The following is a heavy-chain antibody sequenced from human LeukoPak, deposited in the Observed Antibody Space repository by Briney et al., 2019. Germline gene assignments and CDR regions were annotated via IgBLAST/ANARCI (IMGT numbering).Heavy chain of an antibody. CDR2: INPNSGGT. J-gene: IGHJ6*03. Sequence: ASVKVSCKASGYTFTGYYMHWVRQAPGQGLEWMGWINPNSGGTNYAQKFQGRVTMTRDTSISTAYMELSRLRSDDTAVHYCARVDHVGDPYYYYMDVWGKGTTVTVSS. D-gene: IGHD4-17*01. CDR3: ARVDHVGDPYYYYMDV. V-gene: IGHV1-2*02. CDR1: GYTFTGYY.